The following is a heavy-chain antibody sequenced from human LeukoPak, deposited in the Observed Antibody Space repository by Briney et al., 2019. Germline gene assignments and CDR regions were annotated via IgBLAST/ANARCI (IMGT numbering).Heavy chain of an antibody. V-gene: IGHV4-61*02. J-gene: IGHJ6*03. CDR3: AGDIVVVPAAIRTFYYMDV. CDR2: IYTSGST. Sequence: SETLSLTCTVSGGSISSSSYYWSWIRQLAGKGLEWIGRIYTSGSTNYNPSLKSRVTMSVDTSKNQFSLKLSSVTAADTAVYYCAGDIVVVPAAIRTFYYMDVWGKGTTVTVSS. CDR1: GGSISSSSYY. D-gene: IGHD2-2*02.